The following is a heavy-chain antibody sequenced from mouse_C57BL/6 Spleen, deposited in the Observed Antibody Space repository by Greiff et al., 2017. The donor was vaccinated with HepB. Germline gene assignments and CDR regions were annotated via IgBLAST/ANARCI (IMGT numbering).Heavy chain of an antibody. J-gene: IGHJ3*01. CDR2: INPSSGYT. Sequence: VQLQQSGAELAKPGASVKLSCKASGYTFTSYWMHWVKQRPGQGLEWIGYINPSSGYTKYNQKFKDKATLTADKSSSTAYMQLSSLTYEDSAVYYCARVEDSSGYVAWFAYWGQGTLVTVSA. CDR3: ARVEDSSGYVAWFAY. CDR1: GYTFTSYW. V-gene: IGHV1-7*01. D-gene: IGHD3-2*02.